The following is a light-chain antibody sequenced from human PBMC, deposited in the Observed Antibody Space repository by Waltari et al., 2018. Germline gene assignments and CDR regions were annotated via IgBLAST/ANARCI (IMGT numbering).Light chain of an antibody. CDR1: QSVSNY. CDR2: DAS. CDR3: QQRSNWPRT. V-gene: IGKV3-11*01. J-gene: IGKJ1*01. Sequence: EIVLTQSPATLSLSPGERATLPCRASQSVSNYLAWYQQKPGQAPRLLIYDASNRATGIPARFSGSGSGTDFTLTISSLEPEDFAVYYCQQRSNWPRTFGQGTKVEIK.